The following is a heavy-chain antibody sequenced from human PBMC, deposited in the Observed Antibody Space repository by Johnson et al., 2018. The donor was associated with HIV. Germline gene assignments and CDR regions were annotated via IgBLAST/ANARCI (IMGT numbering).Heavy chain of an antibody. D-gene: IGHD6-19*01. V-gene: IGHV3-30-3*01. Sequence: QEKLVESGGGVVQPGRSLRLSCAASGFTFSSYAMHWVRQAPGKGLEWVAVISYDGSNKYYADSMKGRFTISRDNSKNTLYLQMNSLRAEDTAFYYCAKARVRYSSDVDALDIWGQGTMVTVSS. CDR2: ISYDGSNK. CDR1: GFTFSSYA. CDR3: AKARVRYSSDVDALDI. J-gene: IGHJ3*02.